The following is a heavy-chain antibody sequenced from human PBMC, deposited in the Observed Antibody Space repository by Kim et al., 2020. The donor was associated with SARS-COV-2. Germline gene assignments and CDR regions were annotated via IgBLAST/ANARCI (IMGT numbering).Heavy chain of an antibody. J-gene: IGHJ4*02. CDR1: GFTFTTYV. D-gene: IGHD6-19*01. CDR3: AKDVAVAGAGPSRFDY. CDR2: IRGDGGST. Sequence: GGSLRLSCAASGFTFTTYVMSWVRQAPGKGLEWVSAIRGDGGSTYYSDSVRGRFTISRDNSANTVYLQMNSLRAEDTAVYYCAKDVAVAGAGPSRFDYWGQGSLVTVSS. V-gene: IGHV3-23*01.